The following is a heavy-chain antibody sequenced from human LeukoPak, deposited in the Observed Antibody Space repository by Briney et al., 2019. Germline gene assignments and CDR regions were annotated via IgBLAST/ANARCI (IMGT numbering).Heavy chain of an antibody. Sequence: ASVKVCCKASGYTFTSYDISWVRQAPGQGLEWMGWISAYNGNTNYAQKLQGRVTMTTDTSTSTAYMELRSLRSDDTAVYYCARGSIMITFGGVSDSWGQGTLVTVPS. V-gene: IGHV1-18*01. CDR2: ISAYNGNT. CDR1: GYTFTSYD. CDR3: ARGSIMITFGGVSDS. J-gene: IGHJ4*02. D-gene: IGHD3-16*01.